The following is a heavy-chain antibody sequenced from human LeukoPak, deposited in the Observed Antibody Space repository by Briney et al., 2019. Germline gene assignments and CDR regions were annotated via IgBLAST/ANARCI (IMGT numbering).Heavy chain of an antibody. V-gene: IGHV3-49*03. CDR2: IKSKVYGETI. J-gene: IGHJ4*02. CDR1: GFTFGDYA. D-gene: IGHD3-3*01. CDR3: SRASFGVVVNMYYFDY. Sequence: PGGSLRLSCAASGFTFGDYAMGWIRQAPGKGLEWLSFIKSKVYGETIEYAASVKGRFIISRDDSKSIAYLHMNSLETEDTAIYFCSRASFGVVVNMYYFDYWGLGTLVTVSS.